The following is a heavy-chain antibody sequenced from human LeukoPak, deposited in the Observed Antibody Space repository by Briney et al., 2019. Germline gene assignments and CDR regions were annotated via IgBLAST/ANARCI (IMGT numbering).Heavy chain of an antibody. CDR1: GFTFSSYA. CDR2: ISSSSSYI. V-gene: IGHV3-21*01. CDR3: AKDLDSYGNYPDS. D-gene: IGHD3-16*01. Sequence: GGSLRLSCAASGFTFSSYAMSWVRQAPGKGLEWVSSISSSSSYIYYADSVKGRFTISRDNSKKTVSLQLNSLRVQDTGVYYCAKDLDSYGNYPDSWGQGILVTVSS. J-gene: IGHJ4*02.